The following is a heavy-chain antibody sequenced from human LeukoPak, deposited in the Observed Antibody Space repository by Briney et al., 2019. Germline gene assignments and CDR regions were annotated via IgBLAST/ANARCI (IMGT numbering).Heavy chain of an antibody. CDR1: GFTVSSNY. CDR2: IYSGGNT. J-gene: IGHJ4*02. V-gene: IGHV3-53*05. CDR3: AKEYCSSTSCYLGY. Sequence: PGGSLRLSCAASGFTVSSNYMSWVRQAPGKGLEWVSVIYSGGNTYYADSVKGRFTISRDNAKNSLYLQMNSLRAEDTAVYYCAKEYCSSTSCYLGYWGQGTLVTVSS. D-gene: IGHD2-2*01.